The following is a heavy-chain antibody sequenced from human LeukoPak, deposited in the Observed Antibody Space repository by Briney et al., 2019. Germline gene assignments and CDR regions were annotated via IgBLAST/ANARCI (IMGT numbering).Heavy chain of an antibody. V-gene: IGHV3-7*01. CDR1: GFSLSSYW. Sequence: GGPLTLSCAASGFSLSSYWMTWVRQATGKGLEWVANIKQDGSEDYYLHSVEGRYTIYRDNSKNSLFLQMNSLSADDTAVYYCATVDTAMVTDYWGQGTLVTVSS. D-gene: IGHD5-18*01. J-gene: IGHJ4*02. CDR3: ATVDTAMVTDY. CDR2: IKQDGSED.